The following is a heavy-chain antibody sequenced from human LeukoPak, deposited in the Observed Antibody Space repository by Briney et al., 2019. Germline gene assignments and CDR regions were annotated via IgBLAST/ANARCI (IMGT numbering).Heavy chain of an antibody. D-gene: IGHD6-13*01. CDR3: ARAAIAAARIYYYMDV. V-gene: IGHV1-46*01. J-gene: IGHJ6*03. Sequence: ASVKVSCKASGYTFTSYYMHWVRQAPGQGLEWMGIINPSGGSTSYAQKFQGRVTMTRDMSTGTVYMELSSLRSEDTAVYYCARAAIAAARIYYYMDVWGKGTTVTVSS. CDR1: GYTFTSYY. CDR2: INPSGGST.